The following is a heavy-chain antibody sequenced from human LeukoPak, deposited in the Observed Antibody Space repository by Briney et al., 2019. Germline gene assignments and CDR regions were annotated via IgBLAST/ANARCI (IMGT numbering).Heavy chain of an antibody. Sequence: PGGSLRLSCAASGFTFSDYYMSWIRQPPGKGLEWLGEINHSGSTNYNPSLKSRVTISVDTSKNQFSLKLSSVTAADTAVYYCARGPAYYYDSSGYQPLDYWGQGTLVTVSS. D-gene: IGHD3-22*01. J-gene: IGHJ4*02. V-gene: IGHV4-34*01. CDR1: GFTFSDYY. CDR2: INHSGST. CDR3: ARGPAYYYDSSGYQPLDY.